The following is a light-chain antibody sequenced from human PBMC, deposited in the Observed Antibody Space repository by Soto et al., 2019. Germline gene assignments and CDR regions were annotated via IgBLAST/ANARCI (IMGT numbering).Light chain of an antibody. CDR3: QQRRSWPLT. CDR1: QNVNIN. J-gene: IGKJ4*01. Sequence: EIVMTQSPVTLSVSPGERVTLSCRASQNVNINLAWYQQRPGQAPRVLIYGASNRASGIPDRFSGSGSGTDFTLTISSLEPDDFALYYCQQRRSWPLTFGGGTNVEIK. V-gene: IGKV3D-15*01. CDR2: GAS.